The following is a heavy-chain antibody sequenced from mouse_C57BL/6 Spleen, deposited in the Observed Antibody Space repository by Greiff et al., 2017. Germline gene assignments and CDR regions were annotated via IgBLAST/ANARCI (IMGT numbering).Heavy chain of an antibody. CDR1: GYTFTSYW. CDR2: IHPTSGCT. V-gene: IGHV1-64*01. J-gene: IGHJ3*01. CDR3: ARQAQLIHFAY. D-gene: IGHD4-1*02. Sequence: QVQLQQPGAELVKPGASVKLSCKASGYTFTSYWMHWVKQRPGQVLEWIGMIHPTSGCTNYTEKFKSKATLTVDTSSNTAYMQLSSLTSEESAVYYCARQAQLIHFAYWGQGTLVTVSA.